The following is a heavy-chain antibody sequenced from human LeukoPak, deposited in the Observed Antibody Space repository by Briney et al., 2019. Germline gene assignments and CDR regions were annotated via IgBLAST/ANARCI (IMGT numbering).Heavy chain of an antibody. D-gene: IGHD3-10*01. Sequence: GASVKVSCKASGYMFRNYGISWVRQAPGQGLEWMGWISAHKGNTKYPQKFQGRVTVTTDTSTTTAYMELSRLRSDDTAVYYCARGSIGYYGSGSYYYWGQGTLVTVSS. CDR3: ARGSIGYYGSGSYYY. J-gene: IGHJ4*02. CDR1: GYMFRNYG. V-gene: IGHV1-18*01. CDR2: ISAHKGNT.